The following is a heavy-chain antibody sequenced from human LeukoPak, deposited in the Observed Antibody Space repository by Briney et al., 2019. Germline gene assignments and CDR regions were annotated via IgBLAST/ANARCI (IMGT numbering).Heavy chain of an antibody. CDR1: GYTFTGYY. J-gene: IGHJ4*02. D-gene: IGHD3-3*01. V-gene: IGHV1-2*02. CDR2: INPNSGGT. Sequence: ASVKVSCKASGYTFTGYYMHWVRQAPGQGLEWVGWINPNSGGTNYAQKFQGRVTMTRDTSISTAYMELSRLRSDDTAVYYCARVRYYDFWSGYLKNWGQGTLVTVSS. CDR3: ARVRYYDFWSGYLKN.